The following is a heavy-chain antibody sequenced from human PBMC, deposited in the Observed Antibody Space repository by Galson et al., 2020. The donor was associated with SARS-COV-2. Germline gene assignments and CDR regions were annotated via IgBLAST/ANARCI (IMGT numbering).Heavy chain of an antibody. CDR3: ARDLRGGYNHDV. D-gene: IGHD1-26*01. CDR2: INNDGSEK. CDR1: GFPLRSCW. V-gene: IGHV3-7*04. Sequence: QLGESLKISCAASGFPLRSCWMSWVRQGPGKGLEWVANINNDGSEKYYVDSVKGRFTISRDNAKNSAYLQMNNLRLEDTAVYYCARDLRGGYNHDVWGQGTLVTVSS. J-gene: IGHJ4*02.